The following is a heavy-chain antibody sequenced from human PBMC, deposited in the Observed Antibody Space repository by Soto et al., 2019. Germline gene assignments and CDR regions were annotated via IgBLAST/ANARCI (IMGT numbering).Heavy chain of an antibody. CDR3: ARDYYYDSSGRFDP. V-gene: IGHV4-31*03. J-gene: IGHJ5*02. CDR2: IYYSGST. D-gene: IGHD3-22*01. CDR1: GGSISSGGYY. Sequence: QVQLQESGPGLLEPSQTLTLACSVSGGSISSGGYYWSRIRQHPGKGLEWIGYIYYSGSTYYNPSLKSRVTISVDTSKNQFSLKLSSVTAADTAVYYCARDYYYDSSGRFDPWGQGTLVTVSS.